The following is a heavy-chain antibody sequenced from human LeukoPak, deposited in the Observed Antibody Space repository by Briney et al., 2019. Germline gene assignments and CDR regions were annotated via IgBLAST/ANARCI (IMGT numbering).Heavy chain of an antibody. CDR2: ISGRDDST. D-gene: IGHD2-15*01. Sequence: GGSLRLSCAASGFTFSSYAMSWIRQAPGKGLEWVSAISGRDDSTYYADSVKGRFTFSRDNSKNTLYLQMNSLRAEDTAVYYCAKDLGYCSADSCYRYFDYWGQGSLVTVSS. V-gene: IGHV3-23*01. J-gene: IGHJ4*02. CDR1: GFTFSSYA. CDR3: AKDLGYCSADSCYRYFDY.